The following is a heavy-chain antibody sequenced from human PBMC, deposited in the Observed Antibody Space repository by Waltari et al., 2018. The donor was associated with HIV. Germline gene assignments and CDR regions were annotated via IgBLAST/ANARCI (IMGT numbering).Heavy chain of an antibody. D-gene: IGHD2-2*01. CDR3: ARRSCSSTSCYARARGGMDV. CDR1: GGSFSGYY. V-gene: IGHV4-34*01. J-gene: IGHJ6*02. CDR2: SNHSGST. Sequence: QVQLQQWGAGLLKPSETLSLTCAVYGGSFSGYYWSWIRQPPGKGREWIGESNHSGSTNSNRSLRRRDTISVDTSKNQFSLKLCSVTAADTAVYYCARRSCSSTSCYARARGGMDVWGQGTTVTVSS.